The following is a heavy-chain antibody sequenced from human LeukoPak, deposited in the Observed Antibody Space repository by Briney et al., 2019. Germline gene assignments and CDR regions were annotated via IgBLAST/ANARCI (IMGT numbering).Heavy chain of an antibody. V-gene: IGHV1-2*02. CDR3: AKENIIGGIVDGEDY. D-gene: IGHD3-16*01. Sequence: ASVKVSCKASGYTFTDYYMHWVRQAPGQGLEWMGWINPVSGDTHYAQKFQGSITMSRDTSITTVYMELTRLTSDDTAVYYCAKENIIGGIVDGEDYWGQGTLVTVSS. CDR1: GYTFTDYY. J-gene: IGHJ4*02. CDR2: INPVSGDT.